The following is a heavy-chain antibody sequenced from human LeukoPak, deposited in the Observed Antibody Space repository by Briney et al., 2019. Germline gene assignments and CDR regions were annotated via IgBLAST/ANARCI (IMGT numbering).Heavy chain of an antibody. V-gene: IGHV3-7*01. CDR3: ASSLHDDY. Sequence: PGGSLRLTCAASGFTFSSYSMNWVRQAPGKGLEWVANINQDGSGKYYVGSVEGRFTISRDNAKTSLFLQMNSLRAEDTAVYYCASSLHDDYWGQGTLVTVSS. CDR1: GFTFSSYS. CDR2: INQDGSGK. J-gene: IGHJ4*02.